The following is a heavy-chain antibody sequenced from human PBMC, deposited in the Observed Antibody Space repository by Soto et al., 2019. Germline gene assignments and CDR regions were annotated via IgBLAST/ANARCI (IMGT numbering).Heavy chain of an antibody. D-gene: IGHD4-4*01. CDR2: IIPIFGTI. CDR3: ARPCTVAAPTGYDY. V-gene: IGHV1-69*13. CDR1: GGTFSRYP. J-gene: IGHJ4*02. Sequence: SVKVSCTASGGTFSRYPIAWVLQAPGHGLEWMGQIIPIFGTISHAQNFQGRITITADESTSTAYMELSSLRSDDTAVYYCARPCTVAAPTGYDYWGQGPLVTVSS.